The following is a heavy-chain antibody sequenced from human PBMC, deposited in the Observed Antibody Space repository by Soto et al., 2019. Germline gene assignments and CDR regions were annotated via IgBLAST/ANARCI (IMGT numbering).Heavy chain of an antibody. D-gene: IGHD6-13*01. V-gene: IGHV3-48*02. Sequence: EVHLVESGGGLVQPGGSLRLSCAASGFTVSSYSLNWVRQASGKGLEWVSYITSSGTTVYYADSVRGRFTISRDNAKNSLSLQMHSLRDDDTAVYYCARGSSNWAYYFDFRGHGTLVTVSS. J-gene: IGHJ4*01. CDR2: ITSSGTTV. CDR3: ARGSSNWAYYFDF. CDR1: GFTVSSYS.